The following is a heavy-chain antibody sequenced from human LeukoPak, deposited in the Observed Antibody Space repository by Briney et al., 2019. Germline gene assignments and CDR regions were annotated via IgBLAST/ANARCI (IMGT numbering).Heavy chain of an antibody. D-gene: IGHD3-10*01. Sequence: SETLSLTCTVSGGSISSSSYYWGWIRQPPGKGLEWIGSIYYSGSTYYNPSLKSRVTISVDTSKNQFSLKLSSVTAADTAVYYCARGYYGSGSYYYYMDVWGKGTTVTISS. CDR2: IYYSGST. CDR1: GGSISSSSYY. J-gene: IGHJ6*03. CDR3: ARGYYGSGSYYYYMDV. V-gene: IGHV4-39*07.